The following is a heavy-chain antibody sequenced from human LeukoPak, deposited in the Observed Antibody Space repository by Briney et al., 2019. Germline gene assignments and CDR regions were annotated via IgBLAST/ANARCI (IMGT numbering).Heavy chain of an antibody. V-gene: IGHV1-2*02. D-gene: IGHD2-2*01. CDR1: GYTFTGYH. Sequence: ASVKVSCKASGYTFTGYHMHWVRQAPGQGLEWMGWINPNTGDTNYAQKFQGRVTMTRDTSTSTVYMELSSLRSEDTAVYYCASGCSSTSCYEGDYWGQGTLVTVSS. CDR3: ASGCSSTSCYEGDY. CDR2: INPNTGDT. J-gene: IGHJ4*02.